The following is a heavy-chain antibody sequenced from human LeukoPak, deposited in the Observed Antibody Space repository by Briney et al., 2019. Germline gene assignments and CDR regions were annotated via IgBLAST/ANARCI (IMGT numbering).Heavy chain of an antibody. CDR1: GGSFSGYY. D-gene: IGHD2-15*01. J-gene: IGHJ4*02. CDR3: ARGYCSGDSCLVPVDY. V-gene: IGHV4-34*01. CDR2: INHSGST. Sequence: PSETLSLTCAVYGGSFSGYYWSWIRQPPGKGLEWIGEINHSGSTNYNPSLKSRVTISVDTSKNQFSLKLNSVTAADTAVYYCARGYCSGDSCLVPVDYWGPGTLVTVSS.